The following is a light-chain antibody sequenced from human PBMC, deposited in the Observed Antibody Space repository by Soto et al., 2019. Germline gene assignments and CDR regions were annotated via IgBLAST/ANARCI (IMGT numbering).Light chain of an antibody. CDR3: SAHGGSSNFVV. V-gene: IGLV2-8*01. CDR2: DVF. CDR1: SSDVGGYNS. Sequence: QYALTQPPSASGSPGQSVTISCTGTSSDVGGYNSVSWYQQHPGKAPKLMIYDVFKRPSGVPDRFSGSKSGNTASLTVSGLQAEDEAYYYCSAHGGSSNFVVFGGGTKLTVL. J-gene: IGLJ2*01.